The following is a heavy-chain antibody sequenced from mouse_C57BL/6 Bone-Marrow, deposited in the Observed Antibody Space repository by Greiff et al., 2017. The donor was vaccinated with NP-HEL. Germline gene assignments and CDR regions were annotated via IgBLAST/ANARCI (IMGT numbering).Heavy chain of an antibody. V-gene: IGHV1-64*01. D-gene: IGHD2-2*01. CDR1: GYTFTSYW. Sequence: QVQLQQPGAELVKPGASVKLSCKASGYTFTSYWMHWVKQRPGQGLEWIGMIHPNSGSTNYNEKFKSKATLTVDKSSSTASMQLSSLTSADSAVYYCSGYGGDCYFDVWGTGTTVTVSS. CDR2: IHPNSGST. CDR3: SGYGGDCYFDV. J-gene: IGHJ1*03.